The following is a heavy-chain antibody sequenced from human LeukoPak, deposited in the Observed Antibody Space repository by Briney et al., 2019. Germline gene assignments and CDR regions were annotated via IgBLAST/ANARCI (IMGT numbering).Heavy chain of an antibody. CDR1: GFTFDDYG. D-gene: IGHD6-19*01. CDR2: INWNGGST. V-gene: IGHV3-20*04. J-gene: IGHJ3*02. CDR3: ARVFRIAVAGTDAFDI. Sequence: GGSLRLSCAASGFTFDDYGMSWVRQAPGKGLEWVSGINWNGGSTGYADSVKGRFTISRDNAKNSLYLQMNSLRAEDTAVYYCARVFRIAVAGTDAFDIWGQGTMVTVSS.